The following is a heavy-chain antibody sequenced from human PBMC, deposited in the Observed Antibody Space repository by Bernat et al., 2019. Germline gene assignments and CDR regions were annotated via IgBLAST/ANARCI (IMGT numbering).Heavy chain of an antibody. V-gene: IGHV3-23*04. CDR3: AKSTVTTTSATINSIYFYYYGMDV. J-gene: IGHJ6*02. Sequence: VQLVESGGGVVQPGRSLRLSCAASGFTFSSYAMSWVRQAPGKGLEWVSGISGSGDNTYYADSVKGRFTISRDNSKNTLYLQMNSLRVEDTAVYYCAKSTVTTTSATINSIYFYYYGMDVWGQGTTVTVSS. D-gene: IGHD4-17*01. CDR1: GFTFSSYA. CDR2: ISGSGDNT.